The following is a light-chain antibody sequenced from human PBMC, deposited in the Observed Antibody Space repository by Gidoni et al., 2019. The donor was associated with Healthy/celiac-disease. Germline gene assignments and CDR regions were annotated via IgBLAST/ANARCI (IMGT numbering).Light chain of an antibody. CDR2: AAS. J-gene: IGKJ1*01. Sequence: DIQMTQSPSSLSASVGDRVTITCRASQSISSYLNWYQQKPGKAPKLLIYAASSLQSGVPSRFSGSGSGTDFTLTISSLQPEDFATYYCQQSYTLRTFGQXTEVEIK. CDR1: QSISSY. CDR3: QQSYTLRT. V-gene: IGKV1-39*01.